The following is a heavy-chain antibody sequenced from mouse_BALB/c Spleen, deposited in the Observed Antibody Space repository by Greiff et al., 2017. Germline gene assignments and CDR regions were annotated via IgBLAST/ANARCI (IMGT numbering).Heavy chain of an antibody. CDR2: IDPANGNT. D-gene: IGHD2-1*01. J-gene: IGHJ4*01. CDR3: ARGGNYLYDYAMDY. CDR1: GFNIKDTY. V-gene: IGHV14-3*02. Sequence: VQLKESGAELVKPGASVKLSCTASGFNIKDTYMHWVKQRPEQGLEWIGRIDPANGNTKYDPKFQGKATITADTSSNTAYLQLSSLTSEDTAVYYCARGGNYLYDYAMDYWGQGTSVTVSS.